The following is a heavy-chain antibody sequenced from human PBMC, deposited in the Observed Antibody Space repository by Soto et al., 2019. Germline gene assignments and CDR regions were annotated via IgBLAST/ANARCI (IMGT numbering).Heavy chain of an antibody. CDR3: TRPSGRRTIFGVVITPPRY. J-gene: IGHJ4*02. Sequence: GGSLRLSCTASGFTFGDYAMSWFRQAPGKGLEWVGFIRSKAYGGTTEYAASVKGRFTISRDDSKSIAYLQMNSLKTEETAVYYCTRPSGRRTIFGVVITPPRYWGQGTLVTVSS. CDR2: IRSKAYGGTT. V-gene: IGHV3-49*03. CDR1: GFTFGDYA. D-gene: IGHD3-3*01.